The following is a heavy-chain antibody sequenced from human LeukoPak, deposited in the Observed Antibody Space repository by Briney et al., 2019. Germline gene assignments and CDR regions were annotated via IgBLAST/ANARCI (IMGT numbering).Heavy chain of an antibody. J-gene: IGHJ5*02. V-gene: IGHV4-34*01. CDR3: ARGPLHFYDSSGFYYNNWFDP. CDR2: INQSGST. CDR1: GESFSGYY. D-gene: IGHD3-22*01. Sequence: SETLSLTCAVHGESFSGYYWSWIRRPPGKGLEWIAEINQSGSTNYNPSLKNRVTISVDTSENQFSLKLSSVTAADTAVYYCARGPLHFYDSSGFYYNNWFDPWGQGTLVTVSS.